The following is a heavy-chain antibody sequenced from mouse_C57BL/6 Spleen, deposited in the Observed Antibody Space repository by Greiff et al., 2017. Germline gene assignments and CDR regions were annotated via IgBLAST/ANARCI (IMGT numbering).Heavy chain of an antibody. J-gene: IGHJ4*01. D-gene: IGHD1-3*01. CDR3: ARFTPSSVYAMDY. Sequence: VQLQQSGAELVRPGSSVKLSCKASGYTFTSYWMDWVKQRPGQGLEWIGNIYPSDSETHYNQKFKDKATLTVDKSSSTAYMQLSSLTSEDSAVYYCARFTPSSVYAMDYWGQGTSVTVSS. V-gene: IGHV1-61*01. CDR2: IYPSDSET. CDR1: GYTFTSYW.